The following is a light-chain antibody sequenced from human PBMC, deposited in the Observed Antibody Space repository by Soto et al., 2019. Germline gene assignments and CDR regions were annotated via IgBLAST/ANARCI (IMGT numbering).Light chain of an antibody. V-gene: IGLV2-14*01. CDR1: SSDVGGYNY. J-gene: IGLJ1*01. Sequence: LTQPASVSGSPGQSITISCTGTSSDVGGYNYVSWYQQHPGKAPKLMIYEVSNRPSGVSNRFSGSKSGNTASLTISGLQAEDEADYYCSSYTSSSIPYVFGTGTKVTVL. CDR2: EVS. CDR3: SSYTSSSIPYV.